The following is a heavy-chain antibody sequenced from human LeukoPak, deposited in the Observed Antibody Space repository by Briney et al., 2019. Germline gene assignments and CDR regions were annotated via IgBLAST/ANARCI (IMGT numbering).Heavy chain of an antibody. D-gene: IGHD3-22*01. CDR1: GGSISNGPYY. CDR3: ARRDDSSGYHKIFDY. V-gene: IGHV4-39*01. Sequence: SETLSLTCTVSGGSISNGPYYWRWIREPPRKWLERIEPIYYGENTSYNPSIKSRVTISIDTSKNQCYLKLSSRTAADTAVYFCARRDDSSGYHKIFDYWGPGTLVTVSS. J-gene: IGHJ4*02. CDR2: IYYGENT.